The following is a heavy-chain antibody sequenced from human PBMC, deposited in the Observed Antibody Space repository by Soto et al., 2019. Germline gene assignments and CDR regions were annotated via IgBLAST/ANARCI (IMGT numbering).Heavy chain of an antibody. V-gene: IGHV2-70*04. CDR2: IDWDDDK. Sequence: GPKLTNATQSLTLDCRSPGLSLSKRGMRVSWIRQPPGKALEWLARIDWDDDKFYSTSLKTRLTISKDTSKNQVVLTMTNMDPVDTATYYCARATGIAAATDAFDIWGQGTMVT. J-gene: IGHJ3*02. D-gene: IGHD6-13*01. CDR1: GLSLSKRGMR. CDR3: ARATGIAAATDAFDI.